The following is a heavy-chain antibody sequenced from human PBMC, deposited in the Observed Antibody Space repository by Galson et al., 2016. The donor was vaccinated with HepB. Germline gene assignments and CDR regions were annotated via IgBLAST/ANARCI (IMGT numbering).Heavy chain of an antibody. Sequence: SETLSLTCAVSGGSISSGNWWSWVRQPPGKGLEWIGEIYHSGTANYNPSLESRGTMSLDKSKNNFSLNLNSVTAADTAVYYCARVPPATWYGYFDSWGPGTLVTVSS. CDR2: IYHSGTA. D-gene: IGHD6-13*01. CDR3: ARVPPATWYGYFDS. CDR1: GGSISSGNW. J-gene: IGHJ4*02. V-gene: IGHV4-4*02.